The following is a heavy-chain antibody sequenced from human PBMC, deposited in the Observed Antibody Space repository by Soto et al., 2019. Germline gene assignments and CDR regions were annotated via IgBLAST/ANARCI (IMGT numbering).Heavy chain of an antibody. CDR1: GFSLNTYV. CDR3: ARRPLLESHFDY. Sequence: QVHLVQSGAEARKPGASVNVSCMASGFSLNTYVVHWVRQPPGQGLEWMGWVNAASGNTQTSQKFQGRLTLTRDKSANTAYMELSNLRTEDTAVYFCARRPLLESHFDYWGQGTLVAVSS. CDR2: VNAASGNT. J-gene: IGHJ4*02. V-gene: IGHV1-3*01.